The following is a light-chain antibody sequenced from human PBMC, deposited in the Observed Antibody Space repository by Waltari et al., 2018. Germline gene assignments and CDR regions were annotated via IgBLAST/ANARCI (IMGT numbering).Light chain of an antibody. CDR1: RSISAY. Sequence: DIQMTQSPSSLSAFVGDRVTITCRASRSISAYLNWYQQKPGKAPKLLIYATSNLQSEVSSRFSGSGSGTDFTLTISSLQPEDFATYYCLQSYITPWTFGPGTTVEIK. CDR2: ATS. J-gene: IGKJ1*01. CDR3: LQSYITPWT. V-gene: IGKV1-39*01.